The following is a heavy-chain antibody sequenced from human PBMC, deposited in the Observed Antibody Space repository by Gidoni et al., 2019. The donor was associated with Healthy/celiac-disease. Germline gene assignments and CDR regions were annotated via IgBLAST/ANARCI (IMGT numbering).Heavy chain of an antibody. J-gene: IGHJ6*02. V-gene: IGHV4-34*01. Sequence: QVQLQQWGAVLLKPSETLSLTCAVYGGSFSGYYWSWIRQPPGKGLEWIGEINHSGSTNYNPSLKSRVTISGETSKNQFSLKLSSVTAADTAVYYCARVLEDDSSGYSRDYYGMDVWGQGTTVTVSS. CDR2: INHSGST. CDR1: GGSFSGYY. D-gene: IGHD3-22*01. CDR3: ARVLEDDSSGYSRDYYGMDV.